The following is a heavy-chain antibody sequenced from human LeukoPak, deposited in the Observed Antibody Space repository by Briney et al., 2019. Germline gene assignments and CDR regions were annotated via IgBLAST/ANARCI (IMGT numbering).Heavy chain of an antibody. D-gene: IGHD5-18*01. J-gene: IGHJ4*02. Sequence: GGSLRLSCAASGFTFSSYAMSWVRQAPGMGLEWVSAISGSGGSTYYADSVKGRFTISRDNSKNTLYLQMNSLRAEDTAVYYCANNNVDTAMADWGQGTLVTVSS. CDR1: GFTFSSYA. CDR2: ISGSGGST. CDR3: ANNNVDTAMAD. V-gene: IGHV3-23*01.